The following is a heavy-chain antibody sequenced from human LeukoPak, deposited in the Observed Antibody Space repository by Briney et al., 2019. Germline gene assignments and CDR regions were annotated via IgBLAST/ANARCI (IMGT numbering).Heavy chain of an antibody. Sequence: GGSLRLSCAASGFTFSSYTMNWVRQAAGKGLEWASSISPSGHSTWHADSVKGRFTISRDNAKNSLYLQMNSLRGDDTAVYFCARAPRPGFWSGYCEYWGQGTLVTVSS. CDR1: GFTFSSYT. CDR2: ISPSGHST. V-gene: IGHV3-21*01. D-gene: IGHD3-3*01. J-gene: IGHJ4*02. CDR3: ARAPRPGFWSGYCEY.